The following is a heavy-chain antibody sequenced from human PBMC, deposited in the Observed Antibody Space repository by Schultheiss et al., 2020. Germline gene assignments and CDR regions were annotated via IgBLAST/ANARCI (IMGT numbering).Heavy chain of an antibody. CDR2: VYYTGAT. D-gene: IGHD3-22*01. Sequence: SQTLSLTCTVSGGSITTYYWTWIRQAPGKGLEWIGFVYYTGATNYNPSLKSRVTISLDASKSQFSLYLSSVTAADTAMYYCARVGAYYYDSSVRPNYYGMDVWGQGTTVNVSS. J-gene: IGHJ6*02. CDR3: ARVGAYYYDSSVRPNYYGMDV. V-gene: IGHV4-59*01. CDR1: GGSITTYY.